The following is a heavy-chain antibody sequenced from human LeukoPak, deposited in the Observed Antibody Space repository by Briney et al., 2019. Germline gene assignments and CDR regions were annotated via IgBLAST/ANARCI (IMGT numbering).Heavy chain of an antibody. J-gene: IGHJ4*02. Sequence: GGSLRLSCVASGFTFTSDAMNWVRQAPGKGLEWVSSTVSRGTTQYADSVKGRFTVSRDTSKNTLYLQMNSLRAEDTAVYYCAKDLVIVRFGYWGQGTLVTVSS. CDR3: AKDLVIVRFGY. CDR1: GFTFTSDA. V-gene: IGHV3-23*01. D-gene: IGHD3-22*01. CDR2: TVSRGTT.